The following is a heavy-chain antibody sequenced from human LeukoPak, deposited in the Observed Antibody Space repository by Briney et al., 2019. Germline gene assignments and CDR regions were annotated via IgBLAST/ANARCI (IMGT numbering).Heavy chain of an antibody. CDR3: ARVQRDYYYYMDV. J-gene: IGHJ6*03. CDR2: IYHSGST. CDR1: GGSISSYY. V-gene: IGHV4-59*08. Sequence: SETLSLTRTVSGGSISSYYWSWIRQPPGKGLEWIGRIYHSGSTYYNPSLKSRVTISVDTSKNQFSLRLSSVTAADTAVYYCARVQRDYYYYMDVWGKGTTVTVSS.